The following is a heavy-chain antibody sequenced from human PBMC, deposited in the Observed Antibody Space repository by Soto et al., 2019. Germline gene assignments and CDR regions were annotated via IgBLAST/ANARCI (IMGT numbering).Heavy chain of an antibody. V-gene: IGHV3-7*01. J-gene: IGHJ4*02. CDR1: GFTFSNYW. CDR2: MNRDGSEK. D-gene: IGHD2-8*01. CDR3: ARDNARRFDY. Sequence: EVQVVESGGGLVQPGGSPRLSCAASGFTFSNYWMSWARQAPGKGLEWVANMNRDGSEKYYVDSVKGRFTISRDNAKNSLYLQMNSLRAEDTAVYYCARDNARRFDYWGQGTLVTVSS.